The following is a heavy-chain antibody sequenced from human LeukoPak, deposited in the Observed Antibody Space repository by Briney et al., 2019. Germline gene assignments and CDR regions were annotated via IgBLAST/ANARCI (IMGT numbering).Heavy chain of an antibody. CDR3: ARDGCSSTSCYRSRGWFDP. V-gene: IGHV1-18*01. CDR2: ISAYNGNT. Sequence: SVKVSCKAPGYTFTSYGISWVRQAPGQGLEWMGWISAYNGNTNYAQKLQGRVTMTTDTSTSTAYMELRSLRSDDTAVYYCARDGCSSTSCYRSRGWFDPWGQGTLVTVSS. CDR1: GYTFTSYG. J-gene: IGHJ5*02. D-gene: IGHD2-2*01.